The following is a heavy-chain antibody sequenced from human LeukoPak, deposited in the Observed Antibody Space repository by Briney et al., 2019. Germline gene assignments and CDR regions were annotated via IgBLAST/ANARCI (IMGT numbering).Heavy chain of an antibody. V-gene: IGHV4-59*08. J-gene: IGHJ4*02. Sequence: MSSETLSLTCTVSGGSIRSYYWSWIRQPPGKGLEWIGYIYYSGSTNYNPSLKSRVTISVDTSRNQFSLKLSSVTAADTAVYYCARRRGRGYDLPSKYYFDYWGQGTLVTVSS. CDR2: IYYSGST. CDR3: ARRRGRGYDLPSKYYFDY. CDR1: GGSIRSYY. D-gene: IGHD5-12*01.